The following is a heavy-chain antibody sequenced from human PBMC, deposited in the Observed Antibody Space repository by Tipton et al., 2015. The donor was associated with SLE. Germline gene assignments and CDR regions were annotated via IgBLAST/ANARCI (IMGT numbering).Heavy chain of an antibody. CDR3: ARAPVYYYYYMDV. CDR2: INHSGST. J-gene: IGHJ6*03. Sequence: TLSLTCAVYGGSFSGYYWSWIRQPPGKGLDWIGEINHSGSTNYNPSLKSRVTISVDTSKNPFSLKLSSVTAADTAVYYCARAPVYYYYYMDVWGKGTTVTVSS. CDR1: GGSFSGYY. V-gene: IGHV4-34*01.